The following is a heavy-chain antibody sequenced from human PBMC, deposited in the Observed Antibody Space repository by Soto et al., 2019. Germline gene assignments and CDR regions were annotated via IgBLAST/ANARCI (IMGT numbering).Heavy chain of an antibody. CDR3: AKDESSTYYDSSGHFDY. CDR2: ISYDGSNK. V-gene: IGHV3-30*18. D-gene: IGHD3-22*01. CDR1: GFTFSSYG. Sequence: HPGGSLRLSCAASGFTFSSYGMHWVRQAPGKGLEWVAVISYDGSNKYYADSVKGRFTISRDNSKNTLYLQMNSLRAEDTAVYYCAKDESSTYYDSSGHFDYWGQGTLVTVSS. J-gene: IGHJ4*02.